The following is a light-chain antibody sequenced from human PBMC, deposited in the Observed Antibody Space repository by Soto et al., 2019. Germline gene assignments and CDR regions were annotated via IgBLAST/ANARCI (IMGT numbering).Light chain of an antibody. Sequence: DIQMTQSPSSVSASVGDSLTITCRASQGITSWLAWYQQKPGRAPKLLIYAASNLQSGVPSSFSGSGSGTDFTLTISSLQPEDFGTYYCQQTSSFPLTLGGGTKVEIK. CDR2: AAS. CDR1: QGITSW. V-gene: IGKV1-12*01. J-gene: IGKJ4*01. CDR3: QQTSSFPLT.